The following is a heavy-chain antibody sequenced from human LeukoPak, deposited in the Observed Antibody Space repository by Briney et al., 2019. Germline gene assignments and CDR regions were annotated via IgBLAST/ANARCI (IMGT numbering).Heavy chain of an antibody. V-gene: IGHV3-7*01. CDR3: VRGGEIGFDY. J-gene: IGHJ4*02. CDR2: IRQDGGEK. Sequence: GGSLRLSCAASGFTFSSYWMSWVRQAPGKGLEWVADIRQDGGEKYYVDSVKGRFTISRENAKNSLYLQMNSLRAGDTAIYHCVRGGEIGFDYWGQGTLVTVSS. CDR1: GFTFSSYW. D-gene: IGHD3-16*01.